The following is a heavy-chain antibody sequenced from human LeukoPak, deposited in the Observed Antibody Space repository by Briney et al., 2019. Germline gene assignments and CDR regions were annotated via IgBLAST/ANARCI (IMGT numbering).Heavy chain of an antibody. D-gene: IGHD1-7*01. J-gene: IGHJ4*02. V-gene: IGHV1-46*01. Sequence: ASVKVSCKASGFTFTSYYMHWVRQAPGQGLEWMGIINPSGSYTSYAQKFQGRVTMTRDTSTSTVYMELSSLRSEDTAVYYCARSGGTWIYNYWGQGTLVTVSS. CDR1: GFTFTSYY. CDR2: INPSGSYT. CDR3: ARSGGTWIYNY.